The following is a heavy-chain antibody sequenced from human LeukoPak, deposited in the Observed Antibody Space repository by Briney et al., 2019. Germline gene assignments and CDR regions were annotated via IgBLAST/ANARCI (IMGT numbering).Heavy chain of an antibody. CDR3: ASEYCSGGNCYFDY. V-gene: IGHV5-51*01. D-gene: IGHD2-15*01. J-gene: IGHJ4*02. CDR2: IFPGDSDT. Sequence: GESLKISCKGSEYSFATYWIGWVRRMPGQGLEWMGIIFPGDSDTRYSPSFQGQVTISADKSISTAYLQWSSLKASDTAIYYCASEYCSGGNCYFDYWGQGTLVTVSS. CDR1: EYSFATYW.